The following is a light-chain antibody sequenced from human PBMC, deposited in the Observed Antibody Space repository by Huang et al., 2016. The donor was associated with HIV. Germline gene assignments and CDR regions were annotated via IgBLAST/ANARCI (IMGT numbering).Light chain of an antibody. V-gene: IGKV1-39*01. CDR3: QQSYSTPWT. CDR1: QSISKY. CDR2: AAS. J-gene: IGKJ1*01. Sequence: DIQMTQSPSSLSASVGDRVTITCRAGQSISKYLNWYQHKPGKAPELLIYAASGLQSGVPSRFSGSGYGTDFTLTISSLQPDDFAVYYCQQSYSTPWTFGQGTKVEIK.